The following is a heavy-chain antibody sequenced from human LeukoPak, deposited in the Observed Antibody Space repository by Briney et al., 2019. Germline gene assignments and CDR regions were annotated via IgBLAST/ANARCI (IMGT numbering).Heavy chain of an antibody. CDR3: ARASGHGNYFDY. J-gene: IGHJ4*02. CDR2: ISYDGSNK. V-gene: IGHV3-30-3*01. D-gene: IGHD3-3*01. CDR1: GFTFSTYA. Sequence: PGGSLRLSCTASGFTFSTYAMHWVRQAPGKGLEWVAVISYDGSNKYYADSVKGRFTISRDNSKNTPYLQMNSLRAEDTAVYYCARASGHGNYFDYWGQGTLVTVSS.